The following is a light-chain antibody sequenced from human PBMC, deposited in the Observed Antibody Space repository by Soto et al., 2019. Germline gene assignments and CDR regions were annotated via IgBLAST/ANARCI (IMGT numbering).Light chain of an antibody. Sequence: DIQMTQSPYSLSTSVGDRVTITCRTSQSVSTYLNWYQQRPGKAPKLLIYGASSLQSGVPSRFSGSGSGTHFTLTISSLRPEDFATYYCQEGSTLLTFGGGTKVEIK. CDR3: QEGSTLLT. CDR2: GAS. CDR1: QSVSTY. V-gene: IGKV1-39*01. J-gene: IGKJ4*01.